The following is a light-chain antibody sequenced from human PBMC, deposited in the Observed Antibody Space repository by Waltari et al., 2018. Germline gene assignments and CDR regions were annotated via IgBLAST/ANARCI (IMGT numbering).Light chain of an antibody. CDR2: RDN. Sequence: QSVVTQPPSASGTPGQRVTISCSGSNSNIGSTYVYWYPQLPGKAPKLLISRDNHRTSGVPDRFSASQSGTTASLAISGLRSEDEAGYYGAAWDDMLSGQLFGGGTNLAVL. V-gene: IGLV1-47*01. CDR1: NSNIGSTY. J-gene: IGLJ2*01. CDR3: AAWDDMLSGQL.